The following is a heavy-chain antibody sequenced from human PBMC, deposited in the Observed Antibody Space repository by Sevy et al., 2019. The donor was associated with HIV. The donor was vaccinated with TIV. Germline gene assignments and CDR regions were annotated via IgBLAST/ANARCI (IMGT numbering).Heavy chain of an antibody. J-gene: IGHJ3*02. Sequence: GGSLRLSCAASGFTFSSYAMHWVRQAPGKGLEWVAVISYDGSNKYYADSVKGRFTISRDNSKNTRYLQMNSLRAEDTAVYYCARDSFTIRGAFDIWGQGTMVTVSS. CDR2: ISYDGSNK. D-gene: IGHD3-16*01. CDR1: GFTFSSYA. CDR3: ARDSFTIRGAFDI. V-gene: IGHV3-30-3*01.